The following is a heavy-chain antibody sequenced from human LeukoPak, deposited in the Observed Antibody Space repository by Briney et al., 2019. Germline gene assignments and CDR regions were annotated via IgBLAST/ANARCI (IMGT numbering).Heavy chain of an antibody. CDR3: ARAASRSGWYLSVSYYYMDV. Sequence: GASVKVSCKASGYTFTSYDINWVRQATGQGLEWMGWMNPNSGNTGYAQKFQGRVTITRNTSISTAYMELSSLRSEDTAVYYCARAASRSGWYLSVSYYYMDVWGKGTTVTVSS. CDR2: MNPNSGNT. V-gene: IGHV1-8*03. J-gene: IGHJ6*03. D-gene: IGHD6-19*01. CDR1: GYTFTSYD.